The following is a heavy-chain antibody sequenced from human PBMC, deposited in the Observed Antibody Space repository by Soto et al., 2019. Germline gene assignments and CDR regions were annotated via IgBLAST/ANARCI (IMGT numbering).Heavy chain of an antibody. J-gene: IGHJ4*02. CDR3: ARYYYGSGSYYKYYFDY. Sequence: SETLSLTCTVSGGSISSGGYYWSWIRQHPGKGLEWIGYIYYSGSTYYNPSLKSRVTISVDTSKNQFSLKLSSVTAADTAVYYCARYYYGSGSYYKYYFDYWGQGTLVTVSS. CDR2: IYYSGST. CDR1: GGSISSGGYY. D-gene: IGHD3-10*01. V-gene: IGHV4-31*03.